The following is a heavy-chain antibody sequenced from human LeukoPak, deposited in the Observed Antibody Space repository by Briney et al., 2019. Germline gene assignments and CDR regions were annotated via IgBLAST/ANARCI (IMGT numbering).Heavy chain of an antibody. CDR3: AAAAGQGYFQH. Sequence: SETLSLTCAVSGGSFIGYYWSWIRQPPGKGLEWIGEINHSGSTNYNPSLKSRVTISVDTSKNQFSLKLSSVTAADTAVYYCAAAAGQGYFQHWGQGTLVTVSS. D-gene: IGHD6-13*01. V-gene: IGHV4-34*01. CDR2: INHSGST. J-gene: IGHJ1*01. CDR1: GGSFIGYY.